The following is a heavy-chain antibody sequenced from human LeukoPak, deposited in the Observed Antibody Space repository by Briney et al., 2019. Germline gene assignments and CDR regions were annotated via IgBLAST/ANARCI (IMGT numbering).Heavy chain of an antibody. CDR1: GYTFTGYY. V-gene: IGHV1-2*06. CDR3: ARDFMVRGVREVDNY. Sequence: GASVKVSCKASGYTFTGYYMHWVRQAPGQGLEWMGRIKPNSGGTNYAQKFQGRVTMTRDTSISTAYMELSRLRSDDTAVYYCARDFMVRGVREVDNYWGQGTLVTVSS. CDR2: IKPNSGGT. D-gene: IGHD3-10*01. J-gene: IGHJ4*02.